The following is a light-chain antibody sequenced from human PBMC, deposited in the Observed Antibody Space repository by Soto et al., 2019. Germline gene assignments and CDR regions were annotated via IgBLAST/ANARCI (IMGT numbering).Light chain of an antibody. CDR1: QSVSYY. J-gene: IGKJ1*01. CDR3: QQYGSSGT. Sequence: EIVLTPSPGTLSLSPVERSTLSCRASQSVSYYLAWYKQKPGQAPRLLIYGASNRATGIPDRFSGSGSGTDFTLTISRLEPEDFAVYDCQQYGSSGTFCQGTKVDIK. V-gene: IGKV3-20*01. CDR2: GAS.